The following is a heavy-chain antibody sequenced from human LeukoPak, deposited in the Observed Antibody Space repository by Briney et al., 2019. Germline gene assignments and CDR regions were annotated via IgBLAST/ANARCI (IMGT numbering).Heavy chain of an antibody. CDR2: INPNSGGT. Sequence: AASVKVSCKTTGYIFIGYYMHWVRQAPGQGLEWMGWINPNSGGTNYAQKFQGRVTVTRDTSISTAYMELSRLRSDDTAVYYCARVATIFGVAGLKYWGQGTLVTVSS. V-gene: IGHV1-2*02. CDR1: GYIFIGYY. J-gene: IGHJ4*02. CDR3: ARVATIFGVAGLKY. D-gene: IGHD3-3*01.